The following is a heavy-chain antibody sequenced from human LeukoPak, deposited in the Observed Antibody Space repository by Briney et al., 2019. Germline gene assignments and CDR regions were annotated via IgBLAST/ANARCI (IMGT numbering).Heavy chain of an antibody. CDR2: IYYSGST. CDR1: GGSISSYY. V-gene: IGHV4-59*01. CDR3: ARGFIGPDYDFWSGPNWLDP. D-gene: IGHD3-3*01. J-gene: IGHJ5*02. Sequence: PSETLSLTCTVSGGSISSYYWSWIRQPPGKGLEWIGYIYYSGSTNYNPSLKSRVTISVDTSKNQFSLKLSSVTAADTAVYYCARGFIGPDYDFWSGPNWLDPWGQGTLVTVSS.